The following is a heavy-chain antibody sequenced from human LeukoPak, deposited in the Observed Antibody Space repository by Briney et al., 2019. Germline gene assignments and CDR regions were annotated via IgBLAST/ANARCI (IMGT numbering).Heavy chain of an antibody. CDR2: VQTKPKSYAT. D-gene: IGHD6-19*01. V-gene: IGHV3-73*01. J-gene: IGHJ4*02. Sequence: GESLKISCKGSGYTFTNYWIGWVRQMPGEGLEWVGRVQTKPKSYATAYAASLKGRFIISRDDSVNTAYLQMNSLRTEDTAVYYCTTYRSGHYWGQGTLVTVSS. CDR1: GYTFTNYW. CDR3: TTYRSGHY.